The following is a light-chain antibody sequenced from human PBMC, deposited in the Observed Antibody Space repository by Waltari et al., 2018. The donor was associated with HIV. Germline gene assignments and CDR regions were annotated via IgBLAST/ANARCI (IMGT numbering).Light chain of an antibody. CDR1: SSDVGCYNY. CDR3: SSYAGSDSPYV. CDR2: EVN. Sequence: QSALTQPPSASGSPGQSVTIFCTGTSSDVGCYNYVSWYQQHPDKAPKLIIFEVNKRPSGVPYRFSGSKSGNTASLTVSGLQAEDEADYYCSSYAGSDSPYVFGSGTTVTVL. V-gene: IGLV2-8*01. J-gene: IGLJ1*01.